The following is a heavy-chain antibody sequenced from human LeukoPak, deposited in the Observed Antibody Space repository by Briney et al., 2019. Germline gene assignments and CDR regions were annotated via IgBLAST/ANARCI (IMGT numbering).Heavy chain of an antibody. CDR2: IYYSGST. D-gene: IGHD4-17*01. J-gene: IGHJ5*02. CDR3: ARQEDDYGHNWFDP. CDR1: GGSISSYY. V-gene: IGHV4-59*08. Sequence: KASETLSLTCTVSGGSISSYYWSWIRQPLGKGLEWIGYIYYSGSTNYNPSLKSRVTISVDTSKNQFSLKLSSVTAADTAVYYCARQEDDYGHNWFDPWGQGTLVTVSS.